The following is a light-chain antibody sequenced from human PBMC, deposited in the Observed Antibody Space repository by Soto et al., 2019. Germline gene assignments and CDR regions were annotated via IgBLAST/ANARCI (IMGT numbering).Light chain of an antibody. Sequence: QSALTQPASVSGSPGQSITISCTGTSSDVGAYKFVSWYQQHPGKAPKLMIYEVSNRPSGVSNRFSGSKPGNTASLTISGLQAEDEADYYCSSYTSSSTLVFGGGTKLTVL. CDR2: EVS. V-gene: IGLV2-14*01. J-gene: IGLJ2*01. CDR3: SSYTSSSTLV. CDR1: SSDVGAYKF.